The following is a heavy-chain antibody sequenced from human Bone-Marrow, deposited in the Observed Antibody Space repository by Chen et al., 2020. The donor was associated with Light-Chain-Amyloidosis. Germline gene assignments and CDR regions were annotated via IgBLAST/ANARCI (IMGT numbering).Heavy chain of an antibody. Sequence: EVQLEQSGPEVKKPXXXXXIXXXXXXXXXPNYWIGWVRQMPGKGLEWMGVIYPDDSDARYSPSFEGQVTLSAEKSITTXXXXXXXXXXXDTAMYYCARRRDGYNFDYWGQGTLVTXS. CDR1: XXXXPNYW. D-gene: IGHD2-21*01. J-gene: IGHJ4*02. CDR3: ARRRDGYNFDY. CDR2: IYPDDSDA. V-gene: IGHV5-51*01.